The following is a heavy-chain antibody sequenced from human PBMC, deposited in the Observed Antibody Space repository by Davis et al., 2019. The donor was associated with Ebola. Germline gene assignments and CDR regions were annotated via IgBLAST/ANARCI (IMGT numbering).Heavy chain of an antibody. V-gene: IGHV1-69*10. CDR3: ARFGGGLYYYGMDV. CDR2: ILPIFGIA. CDR1: GGTFSSYA. J-gene: IGHJ6*02. Sequence: AASVKVSCKASGGTFSSYAISWVRQAPGQGLEWMGGILPIFGIANYAQKFQGRVTITADKSTSTAYMELSSLRSEDTAVYYCARFGGGLYYYGMDVWGQGTTVTVSS. D-gene: IGHD3-16*01.